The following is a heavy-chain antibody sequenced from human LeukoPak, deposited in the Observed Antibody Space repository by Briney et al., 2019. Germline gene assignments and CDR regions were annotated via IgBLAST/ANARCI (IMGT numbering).Heavy chain of an antibody. D-gene: IGHD4-17*01. CDR1: GASISSYY. CDR2: IYYTGTT. V-gene: IGHV4-59*12. J-gene: IGHJ4*02. Sequence: SETLSLTCTVSGASISSYYWTWLRQPPGKGLEWIGYIYYTGTTNYNPSLKSRVTISVDTSKNQFSLRLSSVTAADTAVYYCARDHDYGDYPDYWGQGTLVTVSS. CDR3: ARDHDYGDYPDY.